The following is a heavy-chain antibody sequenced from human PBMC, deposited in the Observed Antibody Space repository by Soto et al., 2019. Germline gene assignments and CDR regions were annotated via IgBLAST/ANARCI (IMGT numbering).Heavy chain of an antibody. CDR3: ARGPRASSGGTGAY. J-gene: IGHJ1*01. Sequence: EVQLVESGGGLVQPGGSLRLSCVASGFSFDSYWMHWVRQAPGQGPVWVSRIDYDGTTTNYADSVKGRFTISRDNAKNTLYLQMNSLRPEDTAVYYCARGPRASSGGTGAYWGQGTLVTVSS. CDR1: GFSFDSYW. CDR2: IDYDGTTT. D-gene: IGHD2-2*01. V-gene: IGHV3-74*01.